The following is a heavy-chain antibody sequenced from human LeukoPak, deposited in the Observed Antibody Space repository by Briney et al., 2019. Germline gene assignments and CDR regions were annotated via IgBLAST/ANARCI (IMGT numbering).Heavy chain of an antibody. D-gene: IGHD6-6*01. J-gene: IGHJ4*02. CDR1: GFTFNSYT. V-gene: IGHV3-64D*06. Sequence: GGSLRLSCSGSGFTFNSYTMNWVRQAPGRGLEFVSGISTYGGSTYYADSVKDRFIISRDNFKNTLYLQMNSLRTEDTAVYYCVKDHHRLYSSSSGGEFDCWGQGTLATVSS. CDR3: VKDHHRLYSSSSGGEFDC. CDR2: ISTYGGST.